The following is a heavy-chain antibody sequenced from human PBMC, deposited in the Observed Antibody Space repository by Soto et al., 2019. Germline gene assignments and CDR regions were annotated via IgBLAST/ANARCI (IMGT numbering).Heavy chain of an antibody. D-gene: IGHD1-1*01. J-gene: IGHJ5*02. CDR3: VKSLTTGTTNWFDP. Sequence: GESLKISCSASGFTFSSYAMHWVRQAPGKGLEYVSAISSNGGSTYYADSVKGRFTISRDNSKNTLYLQMSSLRAEDTAVYYCVKSLTTGTTNWFDPWGQGTLVTVSS. CDR1: GFTFSSYA. V-gene: IGHV3-64D*09. CDR2: ISSNGGST.